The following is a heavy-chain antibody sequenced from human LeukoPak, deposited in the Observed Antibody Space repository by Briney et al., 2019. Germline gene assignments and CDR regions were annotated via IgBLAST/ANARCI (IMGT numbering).Heavy chain of an antibody. J-gene: IGHJ4*02. D-gene: IGHD4-23*01. Sequence: SQTLSLTCTVSGGSISSGGYYWSWIRQHPGKGLEWIGYIYYSGSTYYNPSLKSRVTISVDTSKNQFSLKLSSVTAADTAVYYCARGRGPYGGKMGGFDYWGQGTLVTVSS. CDR3: ARGRGPYGGKMGGFDY. V-gene: IGHV4-31*03. CDR2: IYYSGST. CDR1: GGSISSGGYY.